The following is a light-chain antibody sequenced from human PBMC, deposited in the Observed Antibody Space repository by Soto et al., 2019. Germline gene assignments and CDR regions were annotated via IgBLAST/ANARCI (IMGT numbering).Light chain of an antibody. CDR3: QHHGSSVT. J-gene: IGKJ5*01. CDR2: GAS. V-gene: IGKV3-20*01. Sequence: VLTQSPGTLSLSPGERATLSCRASQSISSTSLAWYQQKPGQTPKLLIYGASSRATDIPDRFSGSGSGTHFTLTISTLEPEDFAVYYCQHHGSSVTFGHGTRPEIK. CDR1: QSISSTS.